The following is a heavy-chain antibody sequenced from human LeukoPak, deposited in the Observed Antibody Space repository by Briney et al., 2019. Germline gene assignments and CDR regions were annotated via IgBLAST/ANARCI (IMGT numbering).Heavy chain of an antibody. CDR3: ASGGGGYSSTLYYYYGMDV. CDR2: IPYDGSNK. J-gene: IGHJ6*02. Sequence: GRSLRLSCAASGFTFSSYGMHWVRQAPGKGLEWVAVIPYDGSNKYYADSVKGRFTISRDNSKNTLYLQMNSLRAEDTAVYYCASGGGGYSSTLYYYYGMDVWGQGTTVTVSS. CDR1: GFTFSSYG. V-gene: IGHV3-30*03. D-gene: IGHD5-18*01.